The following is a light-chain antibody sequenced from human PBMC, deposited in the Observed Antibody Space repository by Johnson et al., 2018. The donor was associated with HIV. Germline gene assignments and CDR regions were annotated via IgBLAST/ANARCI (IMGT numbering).Light chain of an antibody. J-gene: IGLJ1*01. V-gene: IGLV1-51*02. CDR3: GTWENSLSTGAG. Sequence: QSVLTQPPSVSAAPGQKVTISCSGSSSNIGNNYVSWYQQLPGTAPKLLIYENNKRPSGIPDRFSGSKSGPSATLGIAGLQTGDEADYYCGTWENSLSTGAGFGTGTKVTVL. CDR1: SSNIGNNY. CDR2: ENN.